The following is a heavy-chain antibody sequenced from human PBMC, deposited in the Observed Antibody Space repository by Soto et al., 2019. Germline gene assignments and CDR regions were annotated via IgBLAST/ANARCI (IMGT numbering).Heavy chain of an antibody. V-gene: IGHV4-59*01. CDR2: IYYSGST. CDR1: GGSISSYY. J-gene: IGHJ5*02. Sequence: SETLSLTCTVSGGSISSYYWSWIRQPPGKGLEWIGYIYYSGSTNYNPSLKSRVTISVDTSKNQFSLKLSSVTAADTAVYYRARDWGYDILTGYYRGGWFEPWGQGSLVTLSS. CDR3: ARDWGYDILTGYYRGGWFEP. D-gene: IGHD3-9*01.